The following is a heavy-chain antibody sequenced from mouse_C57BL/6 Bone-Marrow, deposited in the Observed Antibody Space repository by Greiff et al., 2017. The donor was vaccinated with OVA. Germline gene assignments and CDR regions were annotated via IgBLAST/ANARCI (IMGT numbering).Heavy chain of an antibody. CDR2: IWSGGST. Sequence: VQLQQSGPGLVQPSQSLSITCTVSGFSLTSYGVHWVRQSSGKGLEWLGVIWSGGSTDYNAAFISRLSISKDNSKSQVFFKKNSLQADDTAIYYCGRLRRGYIGDWGQGTTLTVSS. CDR3: GRLRRGYIGD. D-gene: IGHD2-12*01. V-gene: IGHV2-2*01. J-gene: IGHJ2*01. CDR1: GFSLTSYG.